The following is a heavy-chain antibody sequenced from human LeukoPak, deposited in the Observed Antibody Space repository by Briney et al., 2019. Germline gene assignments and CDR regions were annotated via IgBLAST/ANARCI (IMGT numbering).Heavy chain of an antibody. Sequence: ASVKVSCKASGGTFSSYAISWVRQAPGQGLEWMGRIIPIFGTANYAQKFQGRVTITADKSTSTAYMELSSLRSEDTAVYYCARDGPDFWSGDPPNYMDVWGKGTTVTVSS. D-gene: IGHD3-3*01. CDR3: ARDGPDFWSGDPPNYMDV. CDR1: GGTFSSYA. V-gene: IGHV1-69*06. J-gene: IGHJ6*03. CDR2: IIPIFGTA.